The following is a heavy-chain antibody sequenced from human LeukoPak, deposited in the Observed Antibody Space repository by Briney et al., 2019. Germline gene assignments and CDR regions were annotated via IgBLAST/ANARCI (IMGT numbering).Heavy chain of an antibody. V-gene: IGHV4-61*02. J-gene: IGHJ5*02. D-gene: IGHD6-6*01. CDR1: RGSISSGSYY. CDR3: ARGPHSSSLRNWFDP. Sequence: PSQTLSLTCTVSRGSISSGSYYWSWIRQPAGKGLEWIGRIYTSGSTNYNPSLKSRVTISVDTSKNQFSLKPSSVTAADTAVYYCARGPHSSSLRNWFDPWGQGTLVTVSS. CDR2: IYTSGST.